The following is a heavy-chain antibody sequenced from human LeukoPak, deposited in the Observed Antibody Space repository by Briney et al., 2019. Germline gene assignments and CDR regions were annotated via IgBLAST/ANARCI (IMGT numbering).Heavy chain of an antibody. CDR1: GFTFDDYA. Sequence: GGSLRLSCAASGFTFDDYAMHWVRQAPGKGLEWVSGISWNSGSIGYADSVKGRFTISRDNAKNSLYLQMNSLRAEDTALYYCAKDMVRQLALYGMDVWGQGTTVTVSS. CDR3: AKDMVRQLALYGMDV. J-gene: IGHJ6*02. V-gene: IGHV3-9*01. D-gene: IGHD6-13*01. CDR2: ISWNSGSI.